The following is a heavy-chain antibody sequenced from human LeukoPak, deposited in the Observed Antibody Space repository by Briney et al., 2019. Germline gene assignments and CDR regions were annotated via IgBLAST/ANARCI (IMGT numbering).Heavy chain of an antibody. D-gene: IGHD3-16*02. V-gene: IGHV1-8*01. CDR1: GYTFTSYD. CDR2: MNPNSGNT. CDR3: ARVNDYVWGSYRPLDY. J-gene: IGHJ4*02. Sequence: ASVKVSCKASGYTFTSYDINWVRQATGQGLEWMGWMNPNSGNTGYAQKFQGRVTMTRSTSINTAYMELSSLRSEDTAVYYCARVNDYVWGSYRPLDYWGQGTLVTVSP.